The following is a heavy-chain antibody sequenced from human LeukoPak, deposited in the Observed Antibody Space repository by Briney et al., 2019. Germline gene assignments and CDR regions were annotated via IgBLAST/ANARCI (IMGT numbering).Heavy chain of an antibody. CDR3: ARDRGSGSYYPLFDY. CDR2: IYYSGST. J-gene: IGHJ4*02. CDR1: GGSISSSSYY. Sequence: SETLSLTCTVSGGSISSSSYYWGWIRQLPGKGLEWIGSIYYSGSTYYNPSPKSRVTISVDTSKNQFSLKLSSVTAADTAVYYCARDRGSGSYYPLFDYWGQGTLVTVSS. D-gene: IGHD3-10*01. V-gene: IGHV4-39*07.